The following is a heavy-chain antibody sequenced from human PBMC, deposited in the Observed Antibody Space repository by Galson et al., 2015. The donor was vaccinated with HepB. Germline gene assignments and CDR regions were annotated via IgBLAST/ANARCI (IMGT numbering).Heavy chain of an antibody. CDR3: AALGGTYYMDV. V-gene: IGHV3-74*03. Sequence: SLRLSCAFSGFTFKSFWIHWVRQVPGKGLVWVSGFNNEKSRTTYADSVKGRFTICRDNAKNTVSLQMRSLRAEDTAVYFCAALGGTYYMDVWGQGTTVTVSS. CDR2: FNNEKSRT. CDR1: GFTFKSFW. J-gene: IGHJ6*02. D-gene: IGHD1-26*01.